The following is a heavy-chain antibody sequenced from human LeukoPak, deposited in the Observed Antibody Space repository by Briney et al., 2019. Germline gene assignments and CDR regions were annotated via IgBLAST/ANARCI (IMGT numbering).Heavy chain of an antibody. CDR3: ARPLGQGNEYGMDV. CDR2: INHSGST. Sequence: LRLSCAASGFTFSSYAMHWVRQAPGKGLEWIGEINHSGSTNYNPSLKSRVTISVDTSKNQFSLKLTSVTAADTAVYYCARPLGQGNEYGMDVWGQGTTVTVSS. D-gene: IGHD1-1*01. J-gene: IGHJ6*02. V-gene: IGHV4-34*01. CDR1: GFTFSSYA.